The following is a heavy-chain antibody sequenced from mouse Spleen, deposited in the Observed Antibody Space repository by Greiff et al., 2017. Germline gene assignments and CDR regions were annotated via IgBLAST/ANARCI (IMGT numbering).Heavy chain of an antibody. CDR1: GFTFSSYA. Sequence: EVMLVESGGGLVKPGGSLKLSCAASGFTFSSYAMSWVRQTPEKRLEWVAAINSNGGSTYYPDTVKDRFTISRDNAKNTLYLQMSSLKSEDTALYYCARHSSYYYASSYVGYAMDYWGQGTSVTVSS. V-gene: IGHV5-6-2*01. CDR3: ARHSSYYYASSYVGYAMDY. J-gene: IGHJ4*01. CDR2: INSNGGST. D-gene: IGHD1-1*01.